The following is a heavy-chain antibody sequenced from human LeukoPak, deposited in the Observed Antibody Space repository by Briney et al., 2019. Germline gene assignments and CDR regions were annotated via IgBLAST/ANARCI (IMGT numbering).Heavy chain of an antibody. CDR3: AAERITIFGVRPGIDY. V-gene: IGHV1-46*01. D-gene: IGHD3-3*01. Sequence: ASVKVSCKASGYTFTSYYMHWVRQAPGQGLEWMGIINPSGGSTSYAQKFQGRVTMTRDMSTSTVYMELSSLRSEDTAVYYCAAERITIFGVRPGIDYWGQGTLVTVSS. CDR2: INPSGGST. J-gene: IGHJ4*02. CDR1: GYTFTSYY.